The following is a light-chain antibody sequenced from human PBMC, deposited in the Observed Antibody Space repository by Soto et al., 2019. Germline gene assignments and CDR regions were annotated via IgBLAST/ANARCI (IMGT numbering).Light chain of an antibody. CDR1: QSLSCGY. Sequence: EIVLTQSPGTLSLSPGERATLSCRASQSLSCGYLAWFQQNPGQAPRLLIHSASSRATCIPDRFSGSGSGTDFTLTISRLEPEDFVVYYCQKNSSLPITFGQGTRLEIK. CDR3: QKNSSLPIT. CDR2: SAS. V-gene: IGKV3-20*01. J-gene: IGKJ5*01.